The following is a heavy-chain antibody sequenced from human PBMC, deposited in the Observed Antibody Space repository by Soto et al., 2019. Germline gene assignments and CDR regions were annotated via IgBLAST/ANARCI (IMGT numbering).Heavy chain of an antibody. CDR1: GFTFSSYE. CDR3: ARGGADTAMDTMFDY. Sequence: GVLRLSCAASGFTFSSYEMNWVRQAPGKGLEWVSYISSSGSTIYYADSVKGRFTISRDNAKNSLYLQMNSLRAEDTAVYYCARGGADTAMDTMFDYWGQGTLVTVSS. D-gene: IGHD5-18*01. J-gene: IGHJ4*02. CDR2: ISSSGSTI. V-gene: IGHV3-48*03.